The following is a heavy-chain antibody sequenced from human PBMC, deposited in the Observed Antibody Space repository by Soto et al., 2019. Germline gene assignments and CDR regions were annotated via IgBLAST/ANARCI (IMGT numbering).Heavy chain of an antibody. CDR2: IIPIFGTA. CDR3: AHHLGGNHYYYGMDV. D-gene: IGHD3-16*01. V-gene: IGHV1-69*14. CDR1: GGTFSSYA. Sequence: QVQLVQSGAEVKKPGSSVKVSCKASGGTFSSYAISWVRQAPGQGLEWMGGIIPIFGTADYAQKFQGRVKTAADTDTSTADMDLSGLRSEATVVYYCAHHLGGNHYYYGMDVWGQGTTVTVSS. J-gene: IGHJ6*02.